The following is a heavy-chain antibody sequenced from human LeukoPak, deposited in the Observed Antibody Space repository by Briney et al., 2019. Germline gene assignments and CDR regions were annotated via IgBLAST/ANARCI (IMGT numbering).Heavy chain of an antibody. CDR1: GYTFTSYG. CDR3: ARDQQCGY. J-gene: IGHJ4*02. CDR2: ISPYNGNT. V-gene: IGHV1-18*01. D-gene: IGHD2-21*01. Sequence: VASVKLSCKASGYTFTSYGISWVRQAPGQGLEWMGWISPYNGNTNYAPQLQGRLTMTTDTSTSAADMELRSLRSDDTAVYYCARDQQCGYWGQGTLVTVSS.